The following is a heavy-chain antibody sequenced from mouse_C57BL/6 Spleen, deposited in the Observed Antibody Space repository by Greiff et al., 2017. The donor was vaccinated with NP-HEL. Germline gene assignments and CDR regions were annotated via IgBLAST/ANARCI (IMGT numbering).Heavy chain of an antibody. D-gene: IGHD1-1*01. CDR2: IDPANGNP. CDR3: ARETRTTVVAFDY. Sequence: VQLKESVAELVRPGASVKLSCTASGFNIKNTYMHWVKQRPEQGLEWIGRIDPANGNPKYAPQFQGKATITADTSSNTAYMQLSSLTSEDTAIYYCARETRTTVVAFDYWGQGTTLTVSS. J-gene: IGHJ2*01. V-gene: IGHV14-3*01. CDR1: GFNIKNTY.